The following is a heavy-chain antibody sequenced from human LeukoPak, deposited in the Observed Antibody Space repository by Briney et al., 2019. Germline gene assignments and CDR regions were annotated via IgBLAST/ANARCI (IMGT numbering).Heavy chain of an antibody. D-gene: IGHD6-13*01. CDR1: GFTFDDYA. J-gene: IGHJ4*02. CDR2: ISWNSGSI. CDR3: AKARGSSWSQFDY. Sequence: GGSLRLSCAASGFTFDDYAMHWVRQAPGKGLEWVSGISWNSGSIGYADSVKGRFTISRDNAKNSLYLQMNSLRAEDTALYYCAKARGSSWSQFDYWGQGTLVTVSS. V-gene: IGHV3-9*01.